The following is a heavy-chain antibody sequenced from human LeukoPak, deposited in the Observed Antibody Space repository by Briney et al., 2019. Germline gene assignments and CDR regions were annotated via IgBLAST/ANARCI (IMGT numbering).Heavy chain of an antibody. V-gene: IGHV3-33*06. J-gene: IGHJ4*02. D-gene: IGHD6-6*01. CDR2: IWYDGNNE. Sequence: GGSLRLSCAASGFTFSTFGMHWVRQAPGKGLEWVAVIWYDGNNEYYADSVKGRFAISRDNSNNTLFLQMYSLRAEGTAVYYCAKDSSSSLDHWGQGTLVTVSS. CDR3: AKDSSSSLDH. CDR1: GFTFSTFG.